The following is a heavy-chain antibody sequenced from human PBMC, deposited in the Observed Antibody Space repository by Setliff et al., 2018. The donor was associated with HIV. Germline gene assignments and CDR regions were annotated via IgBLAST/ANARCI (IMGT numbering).Heavy chain of an antibody. J-gene: IGHJ3*02. V-gene: IGHV1-69*10. CDR3: ARPATRRYSGTSRADAFDI. Sequence: GASVKVSCKASGGTFSSYAISWVRQAPGQGLEWMGGIIPILGIANYAQKFQGRGTITADKSTRTAYMELSSLRSEDTALYHCARPATRRYSGTSRADAFDIWGQGTMVTVSS. CDR1: GGTFSSYA. D-gene: IGHD1-26*01. CDR2: IIPILGIA.